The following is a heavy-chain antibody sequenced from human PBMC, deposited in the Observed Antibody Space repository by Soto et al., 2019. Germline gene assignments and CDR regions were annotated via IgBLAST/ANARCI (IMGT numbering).Heavy chain of an antibody. D-gene: IGHD3-10*01. J-gene: IGHJ5*02. Sequence: SETLSLTCTVSGVSVSSGSYYWSWIRQPPGKGLEWIGYIYYSGSTNYHPSLKSRVTISVDTSKNQFSLKLSSVTAADAAVYYCARAYYRARFDPWGQGTLVTVSS. CDR1: GVSVSSGSYY. CDR2: IYYSGST. V-gene: IGHV4-61*01. CDR3: ARAYYRARFDP.